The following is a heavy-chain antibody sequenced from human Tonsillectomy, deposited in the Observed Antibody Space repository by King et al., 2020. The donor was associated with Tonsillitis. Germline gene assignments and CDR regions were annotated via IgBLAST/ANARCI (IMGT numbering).Heavy chain of an antibody. D-gene: IGHD1-26*01. Sequence: VQLVESGGGVVQPGRSLRLSCAASGFTFSSYAMHWVRQAPGKGLEWVAVISYDGSNKYYADSVKGRFTISRDNSKNTLYLQMNSLRAEDTAVYYCARGGYSTWGQETLVTVSS. CDR3: ARGGYST. J-gene: IGHJ4*02. CDR2: ISYDGSNK. CDR1: GFTFSSYA. V-gene: IGHV3-30*04.